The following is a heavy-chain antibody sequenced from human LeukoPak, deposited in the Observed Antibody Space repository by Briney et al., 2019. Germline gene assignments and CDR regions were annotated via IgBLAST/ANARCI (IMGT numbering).Heavy chain of an antibody. V-gene: IGHV3-30*02. Sequence: GGSLRLSCAASGFTFSSYGMHWVRQAPGKGLEWVAFIRYDGSNKYYADSVKGRFTISRDNSKNTLYLQMNSLRAEDTAVYYCAHDVSPIAAAGFDYWGQGTLVTVSS. CDR2: IRYDGSNK. CDR1: GFTFSSYG. J-gene: IGHJ4*02. D-gene: IGHD6-13*01. CDR3: AHDVSPIAAAGFDY.